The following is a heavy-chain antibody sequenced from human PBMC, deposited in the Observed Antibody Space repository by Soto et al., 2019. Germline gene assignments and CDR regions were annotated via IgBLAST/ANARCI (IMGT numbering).Heavy chain of an antibody. CDR1: GFAFSSYY. Sequence: GGSLRLSCSASGFAFSSYYMHWVRQAPGKGLEWVALISYDGSDKDYADSVKGRFTISRDNSKNTLYLQMNSLRAEDTAVYYSAKGRATYYHDGTGDYWGQGTLVTVSS. D-gene: IGHD3-22*01. CDR3: AKGRATYYHDGTGDY. CDR2: ISYDGSDK. V-gene: IGHV3-30-3*01. J-gene: IGHJ4*02.